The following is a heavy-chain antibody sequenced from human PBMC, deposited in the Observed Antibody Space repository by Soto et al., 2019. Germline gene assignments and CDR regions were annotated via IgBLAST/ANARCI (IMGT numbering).Heavy chain of an antibody. D-gene: IGHD2-2*01. V-gene: IGHV4-59*08. Sequence: SETLSLTCTVSGGSINSYYWSWIRQPPGKGLEWIGYMYYSGSTNYNPSLKSRVTISVDTSKNQFSLKLSSVTAADTAVYYCAGRCSSTSCYVSPPDYYYYYYMDVWGKGTTVTVSS. J-gene: IGHJ6*03. CDR3: AGRCSSTSCYVSPPDYYYYYYMDV. CDR2: MYYSGST. CDR1: GGSINSYY.